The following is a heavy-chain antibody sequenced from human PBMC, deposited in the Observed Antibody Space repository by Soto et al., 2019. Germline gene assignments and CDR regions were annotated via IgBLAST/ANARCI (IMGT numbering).Heavy chain of an antibody. V-gene: IGHV1-18*01. CDR1: GYTFTSYG. CDR3: ARDVRTTVTPFDY. CDR2: ISAYNGNT. Sequence: ASVKVSCKASGYTFTSYGISWVRQAPGQGLEWMGWISAYNGNTSYAQKFQDRVTMTTDTSTSTAYMELGSLRSDDTAVYYCARDVRTTVTPFDYWGQGTLVTVSS. D-gene: IGHD4-17*01. J-gene: IGHJ4*02.